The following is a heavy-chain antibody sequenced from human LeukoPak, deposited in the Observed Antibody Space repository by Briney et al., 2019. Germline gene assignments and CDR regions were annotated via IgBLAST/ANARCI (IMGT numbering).Heavy chain of an antibody. CDR2: IYWDDDK. D-gene: IGHD3-9*01. Sequence: SGPTLVNPTQTLTLTCTFSGFSLSTSGVGVGWIRQPPGKALEWLALIYWDDDKRYSPSLKSRLTITKDTSKNQVVLTMTNMDPVDTATYYCARRITIFEGDYYYYYGMDAWGQGTTVTVSS. CDR1: GFSLSTSGVG. CDR3: ARRITIFEGDYYYYYGMDA. V-gene: IGHV2-5*02. J-gene: IGHJ6*02.